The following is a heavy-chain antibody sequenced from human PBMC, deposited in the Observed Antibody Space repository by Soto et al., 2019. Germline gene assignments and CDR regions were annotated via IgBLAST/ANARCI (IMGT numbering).Heavy chain of an antibody. J-gene: IGHJ5*01. CDR2: ITGSGDRT. V-gene: IGHV3-23*01. CDR3: AKGLGSGSYAASDS. D-gene: IGHD1-26*01. Sequence: EVQLLESGGGLVQPGGSLRLSCAASGFTFSNYALSWVRQAPGKGLEWVSAITGSGDRTYYADSVKGRFTVSRDNSENTLSLEMNSLSAEDTALYYCAKGLGSGSYAASDSWGQGTLVTVSS. CDR1: GFTFSNYA.